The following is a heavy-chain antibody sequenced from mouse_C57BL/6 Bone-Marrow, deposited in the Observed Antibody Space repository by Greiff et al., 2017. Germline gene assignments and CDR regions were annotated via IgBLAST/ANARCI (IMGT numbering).Heavy chain of an antibody. CDR1: GFTFSDYY. Sequence: EVQLVESGGGLVQPGGSLKLSCAASGFTFSDYYMYWVRQTPEKRLEWVAYISNGGGSTYYPDTVKGRFTLSRDNAKNTLYLQMSRLKSEDTAMYYCARQDEGRFAYWGQGTLVTVSA. CDR3: ARQDEGRFAY. V-gene: IGHV5-12*01. J-gene: IGHJ3*01. CDR2: ISNGGGST.